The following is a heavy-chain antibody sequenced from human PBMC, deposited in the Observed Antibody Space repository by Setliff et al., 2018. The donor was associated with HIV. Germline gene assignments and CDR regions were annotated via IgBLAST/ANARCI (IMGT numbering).Heavy chain of an antibody. CDR1: DDSIRSSH. J-gene: IGHJ4*02. V-gene: IGHV4-4*07. CDR3: ARHGNQWLVTIDY. Sequence: SETLSLTCSVSDDSIRSSHWSWIRQPAGKGLEWIGHISATGSTNYNPSLKSRVTMSLDTSKNQFSLNLNSVTAADTAVYYCARHGNQWLVTIDYWGQGTLVTVSS. D-gene: IGHD6-19*01. CDR2: ISATGST.